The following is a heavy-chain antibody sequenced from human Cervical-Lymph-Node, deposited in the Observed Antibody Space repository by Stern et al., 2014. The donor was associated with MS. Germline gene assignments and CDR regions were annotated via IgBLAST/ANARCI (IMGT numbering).Heavy chain of an antibody. J-gene: IGHJ3*01. Sequence: QEQLGQSGAEVKKPGSSVKVSCKASGGTFSTFSINWVRQVPGQSLEWMGGIIPIFDTPNFAQKCQGRVTITADSSTSTVYMALNSLRFDDTAVYYCVLPSTVTTAAFDVWGRGTMVTVSS. CDR1: GGTFSTFS. CDR2: IIPIFDTP. V-gene: IGHV1-69*06. D-gene: IGHD4-11*01. CDR3: VLPSTVTTAAFDV.